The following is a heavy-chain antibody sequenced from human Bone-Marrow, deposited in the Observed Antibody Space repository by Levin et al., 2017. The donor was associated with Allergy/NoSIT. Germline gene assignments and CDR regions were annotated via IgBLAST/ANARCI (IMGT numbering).Heavy chain of an antibody. V-gene: IGHV4-59*01. CDR1: GGSINAYY. CDR2: IFNSASS. CDR3: ARVGRNPMVRGVMDAFDI. J-gene: IGHJ3*02. D-gene: IGHD3-10*01. Sequence: PGGSLRLSCTVSGGSINAYYWSWIRQPPGKGLEWLGYIFNSASSEYNPSLKSRVTISIDTSNNQFSLKLMSVTAADTAVYYCARVGRNPMVRGVMDAFDIWGQGTMVTVSS.